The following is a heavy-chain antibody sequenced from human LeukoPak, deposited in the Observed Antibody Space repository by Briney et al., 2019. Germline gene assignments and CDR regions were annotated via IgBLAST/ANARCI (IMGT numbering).Heavy chain of an antibody. Sequence: SGGSLRLSCAASGFTFDDYGMSWVRQAPGKGLEWVSVIYSGGSTYYADSVKGRFTISRDNSKNTLYLQMNSLRAEDTAVYYCARVPTVVTPGYFDYWGQGTLVTVSS. V-gene: IGHV3-53*01. J-gene: IGHJ4*02. CDR3: ARVPTVVTPGYFDY. CDR1: GFTFDDYG. CDR2: IYSGGST. D-gene: IGHD4-23*01.